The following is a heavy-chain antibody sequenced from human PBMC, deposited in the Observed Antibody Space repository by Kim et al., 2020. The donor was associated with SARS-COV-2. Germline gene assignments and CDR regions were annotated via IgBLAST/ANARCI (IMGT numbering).Heavy chain of an antibody. CDR2: IGSSGSTI. J-gene: IGHJ4*02. CDR3: AALYSGSYSATDY. V-gene: IGHV3-48*03. Sequence: GGSLRLSCAVSGITFSSYEMNWVRQAPGKGLEWVAYIGSSGSTIKYADTVKGRFTISRDTAKNSLYLQMNRLRAEDTAVYYCAALYSGSYSATDYWGQGTLVTVSS. CDR1: GITFSSYE. D-gene: IGHD1-26*01.